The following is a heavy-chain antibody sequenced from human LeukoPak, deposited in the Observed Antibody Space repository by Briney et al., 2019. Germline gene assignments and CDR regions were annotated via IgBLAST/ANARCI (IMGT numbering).Heavy chain of an antibody. CDR3: VREGFYFFDF. Sequence: GGSMRLSCAASGFIFTNNFMSWVRQVPGKGLEWVADIKQAGSETTYADSERGRFTIFRDNAKASVYLQMNSLRAEDSATYYCVREGFYFFDFWGQGTLVTVSS. CDR2: IKQAGSET. J-gene: IGHJ4*01. CDR1: GFIFTNNF. V-gene: IGHV3-7*01.